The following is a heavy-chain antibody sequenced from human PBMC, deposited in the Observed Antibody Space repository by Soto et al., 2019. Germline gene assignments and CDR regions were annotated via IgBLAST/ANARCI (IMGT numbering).Heavy chain of an antibody. Sequence: GGSLRLSCAASGFTFSSYAMSWVRQAPGKGLEWVSAISGSGGSTYYADSVKGRFTISRDNSKNTLYLQMNSLRAEDTAVYYCAKDPRITMIVVVSKNWFDHWGQGTLVTVSS. CDR1: GFTFSSYA. D-gene: IGHD3-22*01. J-gene: IGHJ5*02. CDR3: AKDPRITMIVVVSKNWFDH. V-gene: IGHV3-23*01. CDR2: ISGSGGST.